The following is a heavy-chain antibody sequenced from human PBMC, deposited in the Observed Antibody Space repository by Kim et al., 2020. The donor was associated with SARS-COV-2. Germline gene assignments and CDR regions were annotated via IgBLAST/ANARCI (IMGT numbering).Heavy chain of an antibody. J-gene: IGHJ4*02. D-gene: IGHD1-7*01. CDR3: GKDVGNYFSVKPRGVLDY. V-gene: IGHV3-23*01. CDR1: GFTFSAYA. CDR2: ISGSGTDT. Sequence: GGSLRLSCSASGFTFSAYAMSWVRQAPGKGLEWVSGISGSGTDTFYPDSVKGRFTISRDNSKNMLYLQMSILRPEDTAVYYCGKDVGNYFSVKPRGVLDYWGQGTLVTVSS.